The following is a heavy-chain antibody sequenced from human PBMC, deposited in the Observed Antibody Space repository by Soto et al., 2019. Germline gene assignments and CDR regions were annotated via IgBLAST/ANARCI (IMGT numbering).Heavy chain of an antibody. D-gene: IGHD3-22*01. J-gene: IGHJ5*02. V-gene: IGHV4-39*01. CDR3: ARLLSGGYYDSSGYYYGLPWFDP. Sequence: SETLSLTCTVSGGSISSSSYYWGWIRQPPGKGLEWIGSIYYSGSTYYNPSLKSRVTISVDTSKNQFSLKLSSVTAADTAVYYCARLLSGGYYDSSGYYYGLPWFDPWGQGTLVTVSS. CDR2: IYYSGST. CDR1: GGSISSSSYY.